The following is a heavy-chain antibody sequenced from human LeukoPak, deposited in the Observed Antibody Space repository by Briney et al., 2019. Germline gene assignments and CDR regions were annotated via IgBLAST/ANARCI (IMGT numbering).Heavy chain of an antibody. V-gene: IGHV3-53*01. CDR2: IYRGGTT. J-gene: IGHJ4*02. Sequence: GGSLRLSCAASGFIVSDNYMSWVRQAPGKGLEWVSLIYRGGTTDYADSVKGRFTISRDNSKNTLYLQMNSLRAEDSAVYYCARGSAEFDYWGQGTLVTVSS. CDR3: ARGSAEFDY. D-gene: IGHD6-25*01. CDR1: GFIVSDNY.